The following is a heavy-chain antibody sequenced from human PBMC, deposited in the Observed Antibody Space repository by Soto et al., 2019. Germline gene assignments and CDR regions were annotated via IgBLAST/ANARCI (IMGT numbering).Heavy chain of an antibody. CDR2: IIPIFGTA. D-gene: IGHD3-3*01. Sequence: SVKVSCKASGGTFSSYAISWVRQAPGQGLEWMGGIIPIFGTANYAQKFQGRVTITADKSTSTAYMELSSLRSEDTAVYYCARALDRGYDFWSGYYPFGYWGQGXLVTVYS. J-gene: IGHJ4*02. V-gene: IGHV1-69*06. CDR3: ARALDRGYDFWSGYYPFGY. CDR1: GGTFSSYA.